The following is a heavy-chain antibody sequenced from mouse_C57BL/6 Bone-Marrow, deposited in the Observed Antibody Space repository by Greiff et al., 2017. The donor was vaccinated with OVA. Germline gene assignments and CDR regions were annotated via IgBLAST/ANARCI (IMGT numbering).Heavy chain of an antibody. J-gene: IGHJ1*03. CDR1: DSEVFPIAY. Sequence: QVQLQQSGSELRSPGSSVKLSCKDFDSEVFPIAYMSWVRQKPGHGFEWIGGILPSIGRTISGEKFEDKATLDADTLSNTAYLELNSLTSEDSAIYDCARSDDYYYGSSDWYFDVWGTGTTVTVSS. V-gene: IGHV15-2*01. CDR3: ARSDDYYYGSSDWYFDV. CDR2: ILPSIGRT. D-gene: IGHD1-1*01.